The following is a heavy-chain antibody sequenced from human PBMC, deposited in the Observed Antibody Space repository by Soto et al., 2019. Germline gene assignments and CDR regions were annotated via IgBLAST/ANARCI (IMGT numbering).Heavy chain of an antibody. CDR3: ARGDGDDDY. CDR2: IYYGGDT. V-gene: IGHV4-59*01. J-gene: IGHJ4*02. CDR1: GGSITGSY. Sequence: QVHLQESGPGLVKPSETLSLTCTVSGGSITGSYWSWIRQPPGKGLEWIGYIYYGGDTNYNPSLKSRVTISVDTSKNQFSLKLNSVAAADTAVYYCARGDGDDDYWGRGTLVTVSS. D-gene: IGHD4-17*01.